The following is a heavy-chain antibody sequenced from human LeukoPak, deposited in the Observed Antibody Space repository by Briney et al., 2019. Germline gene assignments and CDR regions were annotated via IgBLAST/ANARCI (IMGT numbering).Heavy chain of an antibody. CDR2: ISASGSRT. J-gene: IGHJ6*02. CDR3: GKAQGYCGGETCQYAVDV. V-gene: IGHV3-23*01. D-gene: IGHD2-21*01. CDR1: GFIFSDYA. Sequence: GGSLRLSCAASGFIFSDYAMAWVRQAPGEGLEWVSGISASGSRTYYADSVKGRFTISRDKSKNTLFLQMNSLRAEDTAVYYCGKAQGYCGGETCQYAVDVWGQGTTVTVSS.